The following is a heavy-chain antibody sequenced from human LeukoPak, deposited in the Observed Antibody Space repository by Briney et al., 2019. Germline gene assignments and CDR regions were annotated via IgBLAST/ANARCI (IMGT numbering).Heavy chain of an antibody. CDR1: GYTFTSYD. J-gene: IGHJ6*02. D-gene: IGHD1-1*01. CDR2: MNPNSGNT. CDR3: AGELKLEPYYYYGMDV. V-gene: IGHV1-8*01. Sequence: ASVKVSCKASGYTFTSYDINWVRQATGQGLEWMGWMNPNSGNTGYAQKFQGRVTMTRNTSISTAYMELSSLRSEDTAVYYCAGELKLEPYYYYGMDVWGQGTTVTVSS.